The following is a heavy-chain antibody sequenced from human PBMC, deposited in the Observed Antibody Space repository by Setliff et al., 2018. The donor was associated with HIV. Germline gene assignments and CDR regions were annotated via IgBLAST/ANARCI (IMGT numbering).Heavy chain of an antibody. CDR1: GGSISSNTYY. CDR2: IYYSETT. Sequence: PSETLSLTCTVSGGSISSNTYYWGWIRQPPGKGLEWIGTIYYSETTYYNPSLKSRVTISVDTSKNQFSLQLTSMTAADTAVYYCTGNITEGFFLERASEFWGRGSLVTVSS. CDR3: TGNITEGFFLERASEF. D-gene: IGHD3-3*01. J-gene: IGHJ4*02. V-gene: IGHV4-39*07.